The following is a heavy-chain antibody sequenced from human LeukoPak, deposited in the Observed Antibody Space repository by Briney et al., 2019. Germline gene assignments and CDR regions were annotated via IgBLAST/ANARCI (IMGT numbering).Heavy chain of an antibody. Sequence: ASVKVSCKASGYTFTSYDINWVRQATGQGLEWMGWMNPNSGNTGYAQKFQGRVTITRNTSISTAYMELSSLRSEDTAVYYCARVASGVGATSHYYYYYMDVWGKGTTVTVSS. CDR2: MNPNSGNT. D-gene: IGHD1-26*01. J-gene: IGHJ6*03. CDR1: GYTFTSYD. CDR3: ARVASGVGATSHYYYYYMDV. V-gene: IGHV1-8*03.